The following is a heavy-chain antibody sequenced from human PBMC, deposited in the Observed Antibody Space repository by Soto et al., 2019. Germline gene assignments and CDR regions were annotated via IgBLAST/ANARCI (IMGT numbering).Heavy chain of an antibody. Sequence: GGSLRLSCAASGFTFSAYIIHWVRQAPGKGLEWVALISPDGNKKYYADSVKGRFTISRDNSKNTLYLQLNSLRAEDTAVFFCARAYYGGSHLYGMDVWGQGTTVTVSS. CDR3: ARAYYGGSHLYGMDV. J-gene: IGHJ6*02. D-gene: IGHD1-26*01. CDR1: GFTFSAYI. CDR2: ISPDGNKK. V-gene: IGHV3-30-3*01.